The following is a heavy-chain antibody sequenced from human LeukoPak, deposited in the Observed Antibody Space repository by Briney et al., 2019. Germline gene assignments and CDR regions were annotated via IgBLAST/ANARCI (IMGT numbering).Heavy chain of an antibody. CDR2: INAGNGNT. Sequence: GASVKVSCKASGYTFTSYAMHWVRQAPGQRLEWMRWINAGNGNTKYSQKFQGRVTITRDTSASTAYMELSSLRSDDTAVYYCARDKAVTTEVTQHFQHWGQGTLVTVSS. V-gene: IGHV1-3*01. D-gene: IGHD4-23*01. CDR3: ARDKAVTTEVTQHFQH. CDR1: GYTFTSYA. J-gene: IGHJ1*01.